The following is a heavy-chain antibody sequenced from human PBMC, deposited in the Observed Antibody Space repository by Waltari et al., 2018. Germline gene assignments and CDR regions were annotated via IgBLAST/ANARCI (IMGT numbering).Heavy chain of an antibody. Sequence: QVQLVQSGAEVKKPGSSVKVSCKASGGTFSSYAISWVRQAPGQGLEWMGGIIPIFGKANYAQKFRGRVTITADESTSTAYMELSSLRSEDTAVYYCARVRSRREGYCSGGSCSYDAFDIWGQGTMVTVSS. CDR2: IIPIFGKA. J-gene: IGHJ3*02. CDR1: GGTFSSYA. CDR3: ARVRSRREGYCSGGSCSYDAFDI. D-gene: IGHD2-15*01. V-gene: IGHV1-69*01.